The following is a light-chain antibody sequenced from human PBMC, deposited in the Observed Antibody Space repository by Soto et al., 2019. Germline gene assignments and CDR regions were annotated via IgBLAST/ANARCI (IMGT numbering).Light chain of an antibody. V-gene: IGKV4-1*01. Sequence: DIVMTQSPDSLAVSLGERATINCKSSQSVLYSSNNKNYLAWYQQKPGQPPKLLISWASTRESGVPDRFSGRGSGTDFPLAIRSLRGEDVAVYYCEQYYGSPPVFLALGGGTKVEIK. J-gene: IGKJ4*01. CDR1: QSVLYSSNNKNY. CDR3: EQYYGSPPVFLA. CDR2: WAS.